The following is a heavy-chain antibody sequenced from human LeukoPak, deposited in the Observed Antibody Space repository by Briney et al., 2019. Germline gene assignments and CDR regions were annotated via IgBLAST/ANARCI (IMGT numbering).Heavy chain of an antibody. V-gene: IGHV3-21*01. CDR1: GFTFSSYS. Sequence: GGSLRLSCAASGFTFSSYSMNWVRQAPGKGLEWVSSISSSSSYIYYADSVKGRFTISRDNAKNSLYLQMTSLRAEDTAVYYCARDPPSYSSPPAHWGQGTLVTVSS. D-gene: IGHD6-13*01. CDR3: ARDPPSYSSPPAH. J-gene: IGHJ4*02. CDR2: ISSSSSYI.